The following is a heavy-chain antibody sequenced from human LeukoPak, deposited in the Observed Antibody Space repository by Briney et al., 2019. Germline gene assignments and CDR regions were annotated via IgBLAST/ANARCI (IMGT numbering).Heavy chain of an antibody. D-gene: IGHD3-22*01. CDR3: ARAPSYDSSGYNTGYFDL. Sequence: SETLSLTCAVSGGSISSGGYPWSWIRQPPGKGLEWIGYIYHSGSTYYNPSLKSRVTISVDRSKNQFSLKLSSVTAADTAVYYCARAPSYDSSGYNTGYFDLWGRSTLVTVSS. V-gene: IGHV4-30-2*01. J-gene: IGHJ2*01. CDR2: IYHSGST. CDR1: GGSISSGGYP.